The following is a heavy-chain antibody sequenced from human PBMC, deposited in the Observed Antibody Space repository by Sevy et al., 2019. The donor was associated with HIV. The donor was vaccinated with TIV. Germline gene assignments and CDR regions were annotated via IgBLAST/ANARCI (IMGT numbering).Heavy chain of an antibody. D-gene: IGHD5-12*01. CDR2: IHIGGTT. V-gene: IGHV3-53*01. CDR3: ARGKHVSGYYGSFDY. J-gene: IGHJ4*02. Sequence: GGSLRLSCAASGLTVSDNFMSWVRQAPGKGLEWVSVIHIGGTTYYADSVKGRFTISRDNSKNTIYLQMNGLRAEDTAVYYCARGKHVSGYYGSFDYWGQGALVTVSS. CDR1: GLTVSDNF.